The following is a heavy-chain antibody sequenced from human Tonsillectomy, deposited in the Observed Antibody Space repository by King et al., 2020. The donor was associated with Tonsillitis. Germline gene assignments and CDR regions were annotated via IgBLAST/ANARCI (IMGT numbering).Heavy chain of an antibody. CDR1: GFTFSSYS. D-gene: IGHD1-1*01. Sequence: VQLVESGGGLVKPGGSLRLSCAASGFTFSSYSMNWVRQAPGKGLEWVSSISSSSNYIYYADSVKGRFTISRDNAKNSLYLQMNSLRAEDTAVYYCARDWNLEDALLNDAFDIWGQGTMVTVSS. CDR3: ARDWNLEDALLNDAFDI. V-gene: IGHV3-21*01. J-gene: IGHJ3*02. CDR2: ISSSSNYI.